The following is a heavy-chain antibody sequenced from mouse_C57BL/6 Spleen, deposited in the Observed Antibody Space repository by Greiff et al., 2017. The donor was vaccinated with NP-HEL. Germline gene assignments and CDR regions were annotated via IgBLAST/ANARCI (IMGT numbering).Heavy chain of an antibody. Sequence: QVQLQQPGAELVRPGTSVKLSCKASGYTFTSYWMHWVKQRPGQGLEWIGVIDPSDSYTNYNQKFKGKATLTVDTSSSTAYMQLSSLTSEDSAVYDCARGGYDGAGYWYFDVWGTGTTVTVSS. V-gene: IGHV1-59*01. CDR1: GYTFTSYW. CDR2: IDPSDSYT. CDR3: ARGGYDGAGYWYFDV. D-gene: IGHD2-2*01. J-gene: IGHJ1*03.